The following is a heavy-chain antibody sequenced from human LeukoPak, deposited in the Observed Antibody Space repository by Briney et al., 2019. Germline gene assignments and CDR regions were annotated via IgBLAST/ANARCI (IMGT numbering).Heavy chain of an antibody. D-gene: IGHD3-10*01. Sequence: GGSLRLSCAASGFTFSSYAMSWVRQAPGKGLEWVSAISGSGGSTYYADSVKGRFTISRDNSKNTLYLQMNSLRAEDTAVYYCAKAPDAFSLWFGESLDWYFDLWGRGTLVTVSS. V-gene: IGHV3-23*01. CDR1: GFTFSSYA. J-gene: IGHJ2*01. CDR2: ISGSGGST. CDR3: AKAPDAFSLWFGESLDWYFDL.